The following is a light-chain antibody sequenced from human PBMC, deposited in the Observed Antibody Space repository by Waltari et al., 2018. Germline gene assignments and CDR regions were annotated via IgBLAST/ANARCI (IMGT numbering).Light chain of an antibody. CDR2: GAA. Sequence: EIIMTQSPATLSLPPGERATHPRRASQSVTNNLAWYQQKPGQAPRLLIYGAATRATSIPARISGSGSGTEFTLTISSLQSEDFALYYCQQYNNWPLTFGGGTKVEIK. CDR1: QSVTNN. J-gene: IGKJ4*01. V-gene: IGKV3-15*01. CDR3: QQYNNWPLT.